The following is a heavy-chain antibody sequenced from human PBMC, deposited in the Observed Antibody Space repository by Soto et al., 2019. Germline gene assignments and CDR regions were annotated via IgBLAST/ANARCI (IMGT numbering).Heavy chain of an antibody. V-gene: IGHV4-30-4*01. J-gene: IGHJ6*02. CDR1: GGSISSGDYY. CDR3: ARRLYYDSSGFEGGGMDV. Sequence: PSETLSLTCTVSGGSISSGDYYWSWIRQPPGKGLEWIGYINYSGNTNYNPSLKSRVTISIDTSKNQFSLRLSSVTAADTAVYYCARRLYYDSSGFEGGGMDVWGQGTTVTVSS. CDR2: INYSGNT. D-gene: IGHD3-22*01.